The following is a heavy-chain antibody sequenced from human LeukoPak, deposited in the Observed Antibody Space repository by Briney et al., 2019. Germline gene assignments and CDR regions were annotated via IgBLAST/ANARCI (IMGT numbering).Heavy chain of an antibody. V-gene: IGHV3-23*01. CDR1: GFTFSSYA. J-gene: IGHJ4*02. D-gene: IGHD3-22*01. Sequence: GGSLRLSCAASGFTFSSYAMSWVRQAPGKGLDWVSGISGSGGRTYYADSVKGRFTISRDNSGNTLYLQMNSLRAEDTAVYYCAKAGLLPFRDYWGQGTLVTVSS. CDR2: ISGSGGRT. CDR3: AKAGLLPFRDY.